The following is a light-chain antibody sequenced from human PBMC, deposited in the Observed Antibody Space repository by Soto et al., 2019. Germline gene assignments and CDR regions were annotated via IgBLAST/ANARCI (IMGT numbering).Light chain of an antibody. J-gene: IGKJ2*01. CDR2: GAS. CDR1: QSVRSN. V-gene: IGKV3-15*01. Sequence: EILMTQSPATLSVSPGERATLSCRASQSVRSNLAWYQQKPGQAPRLLIFGASIRATGIPARFSGSGSGTEFTLTISSLQSEDFAVYHCQQYNDWPPETFGQGTNLEIK. CDR3: QQYNDWPPET.